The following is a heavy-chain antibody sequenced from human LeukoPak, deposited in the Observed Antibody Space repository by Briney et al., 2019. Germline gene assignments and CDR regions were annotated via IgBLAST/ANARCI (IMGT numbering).Heavy chain of an antibody. CDR1: GYTFSSYG. J-gene: IGHJ4*02. V-gene: IGHV1-2*02. D-gene: IGHD3-22*01. CDR2: INPNSGGT. Sequence: ASVKVSCKASGYTFSSYGISWVRQAPGQGLEWMGWINPNSGGTKYAQKFQGRVTMTRDTSISTAYMELSRLRSDDTAVYYCASSITMIVVVIPAPNFDYWGQGTLVTVSS. CDR3: ASSITMIVVVIPAPNFDY.